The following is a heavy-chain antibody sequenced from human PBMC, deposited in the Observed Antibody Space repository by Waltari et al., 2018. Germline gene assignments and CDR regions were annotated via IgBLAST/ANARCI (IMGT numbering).Heavy chain of an antibody. CDR3: AKALAVAYTYAFDI. CDR1: GFTFSSYG. Sequence: QVQLVESGGGVVQPGRSLRLSCAASGFTFSSYGMHWVRQATGKGLEWVAVIWYYGSNKYYADSVKGRFTISRDNSKTTLYLQMNSLRAEDTAMYYCAKALAVAYTYAFDIWGQGTMVTVSS. D-gene: IGHD6-19*01. V-gene: IGHV3-30*18. CDR2: IWYYGSNK. J-gene: IGHJ3*02.